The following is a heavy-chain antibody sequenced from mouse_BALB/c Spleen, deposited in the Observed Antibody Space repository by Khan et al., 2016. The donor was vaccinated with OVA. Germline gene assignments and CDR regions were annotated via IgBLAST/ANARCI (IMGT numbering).Heavy chain of an antibody. J-gene: IGHJ3*01. CDR1: GYSITSAYS. Sequence: EVQLQESGPDLVKPSQSLSLTCTVTGYSITSAYSWHWIRQFPGNKLEWMGYIHYSGGTSYNPSLKSRISITRDTSKNQFFLQLNSVTTEDTATXSCAGGFPPYWGQGTLVTVSA. CDR2: IHYSGGT. V-gene: IGHV3-1*02. CDR3: AGGFPPY.